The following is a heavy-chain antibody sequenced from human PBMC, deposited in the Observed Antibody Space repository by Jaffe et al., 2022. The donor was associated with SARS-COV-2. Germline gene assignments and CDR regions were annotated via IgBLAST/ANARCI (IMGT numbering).Heavy chain of an antibody. V-gene: IGHV3-7*03. D-gene: IGHD6-13*01. CDR3: VSRRVGSSWSAFDY. Sequence: EVQLVDSGGGMVQPGGSLRLSCVASGFTFSNYWMGWVRQAPGKGLEWVANIKEDGSEKYYVDSVKGRFAISRDNAKNSLYLQINSLRDEDTAVYYCVSRRVGSSWSAFDYWGQGTLVIVSS. CDR2: IKEDGSEK. J-gene: IGHJ4*02. CDR1: GFTFSNYW.